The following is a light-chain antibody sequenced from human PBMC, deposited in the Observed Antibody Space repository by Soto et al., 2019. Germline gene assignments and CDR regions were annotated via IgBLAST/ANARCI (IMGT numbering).Light chain of an antibody. CDR3: SSYTSSSTLVV. J-gene: IGLJ2*01. CDR1: SSDVGDYNY. CDR2: DVS. Sequence: QSVLTQPASVSGSPGQSITISCTGTSSDVGDYNYVSWYQQHPGKAPKLMIYDVSNRPSGVSNRFSGSKSGNTASLTISGPQAEDEADYYCSSYTSSSTLVVFGGGTKLTVL. V-gene: IGLV2-14*01.